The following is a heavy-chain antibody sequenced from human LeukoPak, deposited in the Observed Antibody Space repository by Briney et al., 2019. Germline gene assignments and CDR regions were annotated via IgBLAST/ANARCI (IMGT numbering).Heavy chain of an antibody. CDR3: ARVVVPAAITGIWFDP. J-gene: IGHJ5*02. D-gene: IGHD2-2*02. V-gene: IGHV5-51*01. CDR2: IYPGDSDS. Sequence: GESLKISCKGSGYSFTSYWIGWVRQTPGKGLEWMGIIYPGDSDSRYSPSFQGQVTISADKSISTAYLQWSSLKASDTAMYYCARVVVPAAITGIWFDPWGQGTLVTVSS. CDR1: GYSFTSYW.